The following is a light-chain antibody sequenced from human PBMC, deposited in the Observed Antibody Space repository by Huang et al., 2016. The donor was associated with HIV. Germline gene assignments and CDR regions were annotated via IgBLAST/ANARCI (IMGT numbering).Light chain of an antibody. CDR1: QSLLHSDGETY. V-gene: IGKV2D-29*01. J-gene: IGKJ4*01. CDR3: MQRTQRPLT. Sequence: DIVMTQTPLSLSVTPGQPASISFKSSQSLLHSDGETYLYWYLHKPGQPPPLLIYEGSNRFFGGPDRVSGSGSGTDFTLRISRVEAEDVGVYYCMQRTQRPLTFGGGTKVEIK. CDR2: EGS.